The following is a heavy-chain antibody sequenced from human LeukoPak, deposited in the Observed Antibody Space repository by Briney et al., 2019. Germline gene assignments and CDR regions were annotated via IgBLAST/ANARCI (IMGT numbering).Heavy chain of an antibody. J-gene: IGHJ4*02. V-gene: IGHV1-2*02. D-gene: IGHD3-10*01. CDR2: INPNSGGT. CDR3: ARDLEGYHYGSGNYPQ. Sequence: ASMKVSCKASGYTFTGYYIHWLRQGPGQGLEWMGFINPNSGGTNYAQKFQGRVTMTRDTSISTAYMELSSLTSDDTAVYYCARDLEGYHYGSGNYPQWGQGTLITVSS. CDR1: GYTFTGYY.